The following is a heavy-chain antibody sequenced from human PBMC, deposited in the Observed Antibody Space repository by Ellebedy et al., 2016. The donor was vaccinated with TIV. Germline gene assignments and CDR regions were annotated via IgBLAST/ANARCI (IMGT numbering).Heavy chain of an antibody. CDR2: ILNDGNDK. J-gene: IGHJ4*02. CDR1: GFIFSSYG. CDR3: ARDTAPGAPDYFDS. V-gene: IGHV3-30*03. Sequence: PGGSLRLSCAASGFIFSSYGMHWVRQAPGKGLEWVAIILNDGNDKYYADSVKGRFTIYRDNSKNTVCLQMNSLRVEDTALYYCARDTAPGAPDYFDSWGQGTQVTVSS. D-gene: IGHD3-10*01.